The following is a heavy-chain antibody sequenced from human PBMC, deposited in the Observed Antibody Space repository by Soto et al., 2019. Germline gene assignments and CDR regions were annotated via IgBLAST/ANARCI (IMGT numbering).Heavy chain of an antibody. CDR3: AREDGSGSYSWFDP. CDR2: IYHSGST. CDR1: GGSISSGGYS. Sequence: SETLSLTCAVSGGSISSGGYSWSWIRQPPGKGLEWIGYIYHSGSTYYNPSLKSRVTISVDRSKNQLSLKLSSVTAADTAVYYCAREDGSGSYSWFDPWGQGTLVTVSS. J-gene: IGHJ5*02. D-gene: IGHD3-10*01. V-gene: IGHV4-30-2*01.